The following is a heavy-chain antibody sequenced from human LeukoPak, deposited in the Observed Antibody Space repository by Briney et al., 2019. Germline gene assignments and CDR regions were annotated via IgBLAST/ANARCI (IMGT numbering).Heavy chain of an antibody. V-gene: IGHV4-30-2*01. CDR3: ARENDPTGPEPEAGWFDP. CDR2: IYHSGST. J-gene: IGHJ5*02. CDR1: GGSISSGGYY. Sequence: SSETLSLTCTVSGGSISSGGYYWSWIRQPPGKGLEWIGYIYHSGSTSYNPSLKSRVTISVDRSKNQFSLKLSSVTAADTAVYYCARENDPTGPEPEAGWFDPWGQGTLVTVSS. D-gene: IGHD1-14*01.